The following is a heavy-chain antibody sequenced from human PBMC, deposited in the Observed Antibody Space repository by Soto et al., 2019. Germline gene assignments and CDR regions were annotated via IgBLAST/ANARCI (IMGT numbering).Heavy chain of an antibody. J-gene: IGHJ3*02. D-gene: IGHD1-26*01. Sequence: GGSLRLSCAASGFSFTTYVMHWVRQAPGKGLEWVAVISHDGSYKYYGDAVKGRFTISRDTSKNAVYLEMNSLRPEDTAVYYCAKGLLAIVGTALPRDAFNIWGQGTMVTVSS. V-gene: IGHV3-30*18. CDR2: ISHDGSYK. CDR3: AKGLLAIVGTALPRDAFNI. CDR1: GFSFTTYV.